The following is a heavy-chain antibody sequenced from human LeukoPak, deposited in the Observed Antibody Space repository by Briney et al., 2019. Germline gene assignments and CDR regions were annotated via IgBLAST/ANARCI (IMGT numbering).Heavy chain of an antibody. D-gene: IGHD3-22*01. CDR3: VRDWGYDSSGYWQKYFDT. Sequence: GGSLRLSRATSGSTFTTFWMHWVRQAPGKGLVWVSRINHDGSSTNYADSVKGRFTISRDNAKNTVYLQMNSLRAEDTAVYYCVRDWGYDSSGYWQKYFDTWGQGTLVTVSS. CDR1: GSTFTTFW. J-gene: IGHJ4*02. CDR2: INHDGSST. V-gene: IGHV3-74*01.